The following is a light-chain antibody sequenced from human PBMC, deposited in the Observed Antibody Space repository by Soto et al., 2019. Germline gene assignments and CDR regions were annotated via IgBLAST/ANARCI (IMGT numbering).Light chain of an antibody. Sequence: IQMTQSPSTLSVSVGDRVTITCRASQTISSWLAWYQQKPGKAPKLLIYDASSLESGVPSRFSGSGSATEFTLTISSLQPDDFATYYCQQYNNYWTFGQGTKVDIK. V-gene: IGKV1-5*01. CDR3: QQYNNYWT. CDR1: QTISSW. J-gene: IGKJ1*01. CDR2: DAS.